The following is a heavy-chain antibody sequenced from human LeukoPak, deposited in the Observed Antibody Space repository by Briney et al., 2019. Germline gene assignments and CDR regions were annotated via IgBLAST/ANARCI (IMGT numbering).Heavy chain of an antibody. CDR3: ARDGAYYGYRDY. Sequence: PSETLSLTCAVSGGSISSSNWWSWVRQPPGKGLEWIGEIYHSGSTNYNPSLKSRVTISVDTSKNQFSLKLSSVTAADTAVYYCARDGAYYGYRDYWGQGTLVTVSS. CDR1: GGSISSSNW. V-gene: IGHV4-4*02. J-gene: IGHJ4*02. CDR2: IYHSGST. D-gene: IGHD4/OR15-4a*01.